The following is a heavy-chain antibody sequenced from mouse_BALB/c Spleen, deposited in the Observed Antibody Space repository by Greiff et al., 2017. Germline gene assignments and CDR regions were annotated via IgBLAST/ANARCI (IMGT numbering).Heavy chain of an antibody. CDR1: GFTFSSYT. CDR3: ARHEDYDYDGSFAY. J-gene: IGHJ3*01. CDR2: ISNGGGST. D-gene: IGHD2-4*01. Sequence: KLMESGGGLVQPGGSLKLSCAASGFTFSSYTMSWVRQTPEKRLEWVAYISNGGGSTYYPDTVKGRFTISRDNAKNTLYLQMSSLKSEDTAMYYCARHEDYDYDGSFAYWGQGTLVTVSA. V-gene: IGHV5-12-2*01.